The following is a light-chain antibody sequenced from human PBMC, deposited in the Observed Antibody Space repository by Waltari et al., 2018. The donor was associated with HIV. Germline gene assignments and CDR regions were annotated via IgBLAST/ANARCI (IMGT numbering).Light chain of an antibody. Sequence: QPVLTQPPSASGTPGQRLSISCSGSSSNIGSNIVNWYQQLPGTAPKLLIYSNNQRPSGVPDRFSGSKSGTSASLAISGLQSEDEADYYCAAWDDSLNSWVFGGGTKLTVL. CDR2: SNN. CDR3: AAWDDSLNSWV. V-gene: IGLV1-44*01. J-gene: IGLJ3*02. CDR1: SSNIGSNI.